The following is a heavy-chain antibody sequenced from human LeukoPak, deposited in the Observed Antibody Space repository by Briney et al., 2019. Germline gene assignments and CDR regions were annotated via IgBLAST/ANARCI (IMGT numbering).Heavy chain of an antibody. CDR1: GGSISSSSYY. J-gene: IGHJ5*02. Sequence: SETLSLTCTVSGGSISSSSYYWGWIRQPPGKGLEWIGSIYYSGSTYYNPSLKSRVTISVDRSKNQFSLKLSSVTAADTAVYYCARETSYGSGINWFDPWGQGTLVTVSS. V-gene: IGHV4-39*07. CDR3: ARETSYGSGINWFDP. CDR2: IYYSGST. D-gene: IGHD3-10*01.